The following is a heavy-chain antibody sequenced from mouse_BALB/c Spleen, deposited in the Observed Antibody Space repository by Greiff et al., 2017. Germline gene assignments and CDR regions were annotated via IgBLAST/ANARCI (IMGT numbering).Heavy chain of an antibody. J-gene: IGHJ3*01. CDR1: GFTFSSFG. V-gene: IGHV5-17*02. D-gene: IGHD1-2*01. CDR2: ISSGSSTI. Sequence: EVQLQESGGGLVQPGGSRKLSCAASGFTFSSFGMHWVRQAPEKGLEWVAYISSGSSTIYYADTVKGRFTISRDNPKNTLFLQMTSLRSEDTAMYYCARSLLRLGFAYWGQWTLVTVSA. CDR3: ARSLLRLGFAY.